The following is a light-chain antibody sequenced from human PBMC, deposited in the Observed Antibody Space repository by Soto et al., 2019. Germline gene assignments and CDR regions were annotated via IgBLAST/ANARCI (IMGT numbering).Light chain of an antibody. V-gene: IGKV1-5*01. Sequence: DIQMTQSPSTLSASVGDRVTITCRASQPITAWLAWYQQKPGKAPNLLIYDASDLQSGVPSRFSGSGSGTEFTLTITGLQPDDFATYYCQQYNLYLYTFGQGTKLEIK. J-gene: IGKJ2*01. CDR3: QQYNLYLYT. CDR1: QPITAW. CDR2: DAS.